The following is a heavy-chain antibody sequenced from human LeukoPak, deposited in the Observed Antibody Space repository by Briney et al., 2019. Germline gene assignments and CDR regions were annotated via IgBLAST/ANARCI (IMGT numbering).Heavy chain of an antibody. Sequence: ASVKVSCKASGGTFSSYAISWVRQAPGQGLEWMGRIIPILGIANYAQKFQGRVTITADKSTSTAYMELSSLRSEDTAVYYCARAPEVPRALWVKDWGQGTLSPSPQ. J-gene: IGHJ4*02. V-gene: IGHV1-69*04. CDR2: IIPILGIA. CDR3: ARAPEVPRALWVKD. D-gene: IGHD1-14*01. CDR1: GGTFSSYA.